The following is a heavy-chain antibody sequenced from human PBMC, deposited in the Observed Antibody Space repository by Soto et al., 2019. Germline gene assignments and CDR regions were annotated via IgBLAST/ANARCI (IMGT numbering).Heavy chain of an antibody. J-gene: IGHJ6*02. Sequence: ETLSLTCAVYGGSFSGYYWSWIRQPPGKGLEWIGEINHSGSTNYNPSLKSRVTISVDTSKNQFSLRLSSVTAADTAVYYCASPSRFYYYYGMDVWGQGTTVTVSS. V-gene: IGHV4-34*01. CDR3: ASPSRFYYYYGMDV. CDR2: INHSGST. CDR1: GGSFSGYY. D-gene: IGHD2-2*01.